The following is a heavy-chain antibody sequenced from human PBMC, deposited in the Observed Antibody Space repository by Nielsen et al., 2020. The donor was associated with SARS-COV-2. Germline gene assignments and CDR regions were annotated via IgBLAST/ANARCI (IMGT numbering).Heavy chain of an antibody. CDR3: ARDRYYDSSGFDY. Sequence: SETLSLTCTVSGGSISSYYWSWIWQPPGKGLEWIGYIYYSGSTNYNPSLKSRVTISVDTSKNQFSLKLSSVTAADTAVYYCARDRYYDSSGFDYWGQGTLVTVSS. CDR2: IYYSGST. V-gene: IGHV4-59*01. D-gene: IGHD3-22*01. J-gene: IGHJ4*02. CDR1: GGSISSYY.